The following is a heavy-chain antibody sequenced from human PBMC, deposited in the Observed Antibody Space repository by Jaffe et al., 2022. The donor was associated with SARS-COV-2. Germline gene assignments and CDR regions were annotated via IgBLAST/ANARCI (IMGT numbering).Heavy chain of an antibody. Sequence: QITLKESGPTLVKPTQTLTLTCTFSGFSLSTTKMAVGWIRQPPGKALEWLALIYWDNDKRYHSSLQSRLTITKDTSRNQVVLTMTNMDAMDTATYFCAHLTYDVLIRFDAFDVWGQGTVVTVSS. CDR2: IYWDNDK. CDR1: GFSLSTTKMA. V-gene: IGHV2-5*02. D-gene: IGHD3-9*01. J-gene: IGHJ3*01. CDR3: AHLTYDVLIRFDAFDV.